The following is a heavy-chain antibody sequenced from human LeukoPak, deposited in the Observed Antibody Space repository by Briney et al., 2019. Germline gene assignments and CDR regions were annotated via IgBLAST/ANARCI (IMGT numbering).Heavy chain of an antibody. V-gene: IGHV4-39*02. CDR3: AKSNIRTTWYFDL. Sequence: PSETLSLTCTVSGGSISTNGYYWGWIRQPPGKGLEWIGGVHYTGTTSYNSSLRSRVTISVDTSMNHFSLNLTSVTAADTAVYYYAKSNIRTTWYFDLWGRGSLVTVSS. D-gene: IGHD4-11*01. CDR2: VHYTGTT. J-gene: IGHJ2*01. CDR1: GGSISTNGYY.